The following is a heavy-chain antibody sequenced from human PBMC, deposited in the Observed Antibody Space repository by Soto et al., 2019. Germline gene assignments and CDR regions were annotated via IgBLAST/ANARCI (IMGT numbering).Heavy chain of an antibody. Sequence: LRLSCAASGFTFSNAWMSWVRQAPGKWLDWVGRIKSKTDGGTTDYAAPVKGRFTISRDDSKNTLYLQMNSLKTEDTAVYYCTTDPIVVAGTGASFDPWGQGTMVTVSS. D-gene: IGHD6-19*01. CDR1: GFTFSNAW. CDR2: IKSKTDGGTT. J-gene: IGHJ5*02. CDR3: TTDPIVVAGTGASFDP. V-gene: IGHV3-15*01.